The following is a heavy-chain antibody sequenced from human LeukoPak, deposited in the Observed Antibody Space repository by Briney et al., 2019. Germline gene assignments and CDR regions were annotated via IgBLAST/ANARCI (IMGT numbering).Heavy chain of an antibody. CDR3: ATSRTFDY. J-gene: IGHJ4*02. Sequence: PGGSLRLSCAASGFTLSSYWMHWVRQIPGKGLVWVSGINSDGSSTSYADFVKGRFTISRDNAKNTVYLQMNNLRDEDTAVYYCATSRTFDYWGQGTLVTVSS. CDR1: GFTLSSYW. CDR2: INSDGSST. D-gene: IGHD2-8*01. V-gene: IGHV3-74*01.